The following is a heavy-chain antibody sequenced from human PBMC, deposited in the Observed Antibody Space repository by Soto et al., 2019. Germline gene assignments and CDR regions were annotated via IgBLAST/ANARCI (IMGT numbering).Heavy chain of an antibody. Sequence: GGSLRLSCAAFGFTFSSYAMHRVRQAPGKGLEWVAVISYDGSNKYYADSVKGRFTISRDNSKNTLYLQMNSLRAEDTAVYYCAREKSGTMVRGVSPRSFDYWGQGTLVTVSS. V-gene: IGHV3-30-3*01. J-gene: IGHJ4*02. D-gene: IGHD3-10*01. CDR2: ISYDGSNK. CDR1: GFTFSSYA. CDR3: AREKSGTMVRGVSPRSFDY.